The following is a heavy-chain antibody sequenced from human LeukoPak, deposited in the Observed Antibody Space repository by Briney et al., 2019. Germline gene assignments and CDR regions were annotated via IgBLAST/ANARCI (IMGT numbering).Heavy chain of an antibody. CDR1: GGSFSGYS. D-gene: IGHD3-10*01. V-gene: IGHV4-39*01. J-gene: IGHJ4*02. CDR3: ARTRYYYNSRSYGAPYYFDY. Sequence: SETLSLTCAVSGGSFSGYSWSWIRQPPGKGLEWIGSIYYSGSTYYNPSLKSRVTISVDTSKNQFSLRLSSVTAADTAVYYCARTRYYYNSRSYGAPYYFDYWGQGILVTVSS. CDR2: IYYSGST.